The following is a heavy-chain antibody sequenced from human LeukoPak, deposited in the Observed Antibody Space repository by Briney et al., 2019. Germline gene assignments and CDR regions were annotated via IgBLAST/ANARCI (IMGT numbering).Heavy chain of an antibody. Sequence: SETLSLTCAVYGGSFSGYYWSWIRQPPGKGLEWIGEINHSGSTSYNPSLKSRVTISVDTSKNQFSLKLSSVTAADSAVYYCARRNARNTVIDYWGQGTLVTVSS. CDR3: ARRNARNTVIDY. J-gene: IGHJ4*02. CDR1: GGSFSGYY. V-gene: IGHV4-34*01. D-gene: IGHD4-11*01. CDR2: INHSGST.